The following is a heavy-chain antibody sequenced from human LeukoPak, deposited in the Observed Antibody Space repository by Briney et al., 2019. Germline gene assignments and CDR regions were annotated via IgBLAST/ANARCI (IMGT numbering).Heavy chain of an antibody. J-gene: IGHJ6*03. CDR2: IQNDGSRQ. Sequence: GGSLRLSCATSGFTFSSYAMHWVRQPPGKGLEWVAVIQNDGSRQDYADSVKGRFTISRDNSKNTLYLQMDSLRSEDTAVYYCVKGSGYYDSSGYYPSPLYYYYYMDVWGKGTTVTISS. V-gene: IGHV3-30*02. D-gene: IGHD3-22*01. CDR3: VKGSGYYDSSGYYPSPLYYYYYMDV. CDR1: GFTFSSYA.